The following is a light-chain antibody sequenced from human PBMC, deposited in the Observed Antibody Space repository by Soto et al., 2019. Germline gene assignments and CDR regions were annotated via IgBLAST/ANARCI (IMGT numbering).Light chain of an antibody. Sequence: QSALTQPASVSGSPGQSITISCTGTSSDVGAYNYVSWYQQHPGKAPKLMIYEVSNRPSGVSNRFSGSKSGNTASLTISGLQADDEAEYYCSSYASSSTWVFGGGTKLTVL. CDR1: SSDVGAYNY. V-gene: IGLV2-14*01. J-gene: IGLJ3*02. CDR3: SSYASSSTWV. CDR2: EVS.